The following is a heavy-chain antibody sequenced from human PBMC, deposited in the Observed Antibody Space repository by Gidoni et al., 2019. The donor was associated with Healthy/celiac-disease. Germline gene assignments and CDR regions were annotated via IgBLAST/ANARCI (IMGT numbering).Heavy chain of an antibody. D-gene: IGHD3-22*01. CDR1: GFTFSNAW. Sequence: EVQLVESGGGLVKPGGSLRLSCAASGFTFSNAWMSWVRQAPGKGLEWVGRIKSKTDGGTTDYAAPVKGRFTISRDDSKNTLYLQMNSLKTEDTAVYYCTTALDYYDSSGYYYIFDYWGQGTLVTVSS. CDR2: IKSKTDGGTT. CDR3: TTALDYYDSSGYYYIFDY. J-gene: IGHJ4*02. V-gene: IGHV3-15*01.